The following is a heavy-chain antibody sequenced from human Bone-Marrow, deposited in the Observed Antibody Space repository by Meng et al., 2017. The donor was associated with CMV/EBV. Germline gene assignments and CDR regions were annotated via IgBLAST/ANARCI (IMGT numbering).Heavy chain of an antibody. Sequence: GESLKNSCAGSGFTFSRYAMDWVRQGPGKELEWVTFIENDGSNKYYADSVKGRFTISRDNFKNTVHLQMNSLRAEETALYYCVKFFRWDQPDDAFDIWGHGTMVTVSS. D-gene: IGHD1-26*01. CDR1: GFTFSRYA. V-gene: IGHV3-30*02. J-gene: IGHJ3*02. CDR2: IENDGSNK. CDR3: VKFFRWDQPDDAFDI.